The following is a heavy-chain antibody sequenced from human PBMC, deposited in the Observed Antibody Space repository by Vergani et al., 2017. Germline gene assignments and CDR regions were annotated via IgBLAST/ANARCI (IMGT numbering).Heavy chain of an antibody. Sequence: QVQLVQSGAEVKKPGASVRVSCKASGYTFTSYYMHWVRQAPGQGLEWMGIINPSGGSTSYAQKFQGRVTMTRDTSTSTVYMELSSLGSEDTAVYYCARAEHPTYYYDSSGYYLDAFDIWGQGTMVTVSS. D-gene: IGHD3-22*01. CDR3: ARAEHPTYYYDSSGYYLDAFDI. CDR2: INPSGGST. J-gene: IGHJ3*02. CDR1: GYTFTSYY. V-gene: IGHV1-46*03.